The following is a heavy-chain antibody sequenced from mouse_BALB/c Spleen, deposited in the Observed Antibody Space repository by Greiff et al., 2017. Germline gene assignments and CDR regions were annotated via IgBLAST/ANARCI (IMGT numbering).Heavy chain of an antibody. J-gene: IGHJ2*01. CDR3: ARFTTVVATGFDY. CDR1: GYAFTNYW. Sequence: VQLQQSGAELVRPGTSVKISCKASGYAFTNYWLGWVKQRPGHGLEWIGDIYPGSGNTYYNEKFKGKATLTADKSSSTAYMQLSSLTSEDSAVYFCARFTTVVATGFDYWGQGTTLTVSS. CDR2: IYPGSGNT. D-gene: IGHD1-1*01. V-gene: IGHV1-63*01.